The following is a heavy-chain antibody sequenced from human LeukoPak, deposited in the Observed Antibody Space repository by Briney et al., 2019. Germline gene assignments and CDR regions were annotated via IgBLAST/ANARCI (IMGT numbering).Heavy chain of an antibody. V-gene: IGHV3-66*01. J-gene: IGHJ6*02. CDR2: IYSGGST. CDR3: ARDLAAAGPTGAYYYYGMDV. CDR1: GFTFSTYS. Sequence: GGSLRLSCAVSGFTFSTYSMNWVRQAPGKGLEWVSVIYSGGSTYYADSVKGRFTISRDNSKNTLYLQMNSLRAEDTAVYYCARDLAAAGPTGAYYYYGMDVWGQGTTVTVSS. D-gene: IGHD6-13*01.